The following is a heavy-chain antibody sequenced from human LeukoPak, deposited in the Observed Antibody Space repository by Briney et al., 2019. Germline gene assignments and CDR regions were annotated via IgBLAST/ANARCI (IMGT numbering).Heavy chain of an antibody. D-gene: IGHD6-13*01. CDR3: ARDRIGAAGILGRFDP. Sequence: SVKVSCKASGGTFSSYAISWVRQAPGQGLEWMGRIIPILGIANYAQKFQGRVTITADKSTSTAYMELSSLRSEDTAVYYCARDRIGAAGILGRFDPWGQGTLVTVSS. CDR2: IIPILGIA. CDR1: GGTFSSYA. J-gene: IGHJ5*02. V-gene: IGHV1-69*04.